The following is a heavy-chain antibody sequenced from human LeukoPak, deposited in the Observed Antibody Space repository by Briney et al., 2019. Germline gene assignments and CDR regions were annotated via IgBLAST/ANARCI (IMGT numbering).Heavy chain of an antibody. CDR2: IYTSGST. CDR3: ARHSVGIVVVPAAMPFDY. Sequence: PSETLSLTCTVSGGSISSYYWSWIRQPAGKGLEWIGRIYTSGSTNYNPSLKSRVTMSVDTSKNQFSLKLSSVTAADTAVYYCARHSVGIVVVPAAMPFDYWGQGTLVTVSS. D-gene: IGHD2-2*01. CDR1: GGSISSYY. V-gene: IGHV4-4*07. J-gene: IGHJ4*02.